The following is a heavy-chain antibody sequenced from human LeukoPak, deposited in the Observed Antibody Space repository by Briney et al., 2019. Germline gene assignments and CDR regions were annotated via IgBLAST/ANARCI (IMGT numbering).Heavy chain of an antibody. CDR3: ARGGYGFEGFDY. V-gene: IGHV4-39*01. CDR2: IYYSGTP. D-gene: IGHD5-12*01. CDR1: GGSISRTTNY. Sequence: PSETLSLTCNVSGGSISRTTNYWGWIRQPPGKGLEWVATIYYSGTPYYNPSLKSRLTISVDTSRNQFSLNLNSMTAADTAIYYCARGGYGFEGFDYWGQGTLVTVSS. J-gene: IGHJ4*02.